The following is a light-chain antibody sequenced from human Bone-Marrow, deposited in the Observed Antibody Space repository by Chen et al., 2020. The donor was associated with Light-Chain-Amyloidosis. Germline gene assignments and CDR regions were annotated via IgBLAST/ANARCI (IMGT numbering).Light chain of an antibody. Sequence: SSDLTQPPSVSVSPGQTASITCSGNKLGDKYVCWYQQKAGQSPVLVIYQDTKRPSGIPERCAASNSGNTATLTISGTQAMDEADYYCQAWDLGSFVFGTGTTVTVL. CDR2: QDT. CDR1: KLGDKY. CDR3: QAWDLGSFV. V-gene: IGLV3-1*01. J-gene: IGLJ1*01.